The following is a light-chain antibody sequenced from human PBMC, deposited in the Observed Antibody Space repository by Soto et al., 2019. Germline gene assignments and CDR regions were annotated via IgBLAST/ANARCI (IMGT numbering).Light chain of an antibody. CDR2: GAS. CDR1: QSVRTN. Sequence: EIVMTQSPATLSVSPGDRVTLSCRASQSVRTNSAWYQQKPGQTPRLLIYGASTRATGIPARFSGSGSGTEFNLTISSLQSEDFAVYYCQQYNNWPLTLGGGTKVKIK. CDR3: QQYNNWPLT. V-gene: IGKV3-15*01. J-gene: IGKJ4*01.